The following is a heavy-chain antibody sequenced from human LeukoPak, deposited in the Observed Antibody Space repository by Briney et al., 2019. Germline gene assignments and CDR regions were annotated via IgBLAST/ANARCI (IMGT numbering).Heavy chain of an antibody. Sequence: GGSLRLSCAASGFTFSSYAMTWVRQAPGKGLEWVSTINAAGGSTYYADSVKGRLTISRDNSKNTLYLQMNSLRAEDTAVYSCAKDSGTYYKAFDCWGQGTLVTVSS. CDR3: AKDSGTYYKAFDC. D-gene: IGHD1-26*01. V-gene: IGHV3-23*01. J-gene: IGHJ4*02. CDR2: INAAGGST. CDR1: GFTFSSYA.